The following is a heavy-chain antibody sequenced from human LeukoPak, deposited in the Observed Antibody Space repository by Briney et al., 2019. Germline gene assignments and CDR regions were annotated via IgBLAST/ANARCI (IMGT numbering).Heavy chain of an antibody. Sequence: PSETLSLTCTVSGGSISSGDYYWSWIRQPPGKGLEWIGYIYYSGSTNYNPSLKSRVTISVDTSKNQFSLKLSSVTAADTAVYYCARGEDHILRLMDVWGQGTTVTVSS. V-gene: IGHV4-61*08. CDR3: ARGEDHILRLMDV. D-gene: IGHD3-3*01. CDR1: GGSISSGDYY. CDR2: IYYSGST. J-gene: IGHJ6*02.